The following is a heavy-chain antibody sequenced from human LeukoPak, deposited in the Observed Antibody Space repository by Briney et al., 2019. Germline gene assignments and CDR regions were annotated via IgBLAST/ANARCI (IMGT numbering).Heavy chain of an antibody. V-gene: IGHV3-21*01. CDR3: ARDLGRFRTPAPISDY. D-gene: IGHD2-2*01. J-gene: IGHJ4*02. CDR1: GFTFSSYA. Sequence: PGGSLRLSCAASGFTFSSYAMSWVRQAPGKGLEWVSSISSSSSYIYYADSVKGRFTISRDNAKNSLYLQMNSLRAEDTAVYYCARDLGRFRTPAPISDYWGQGTLVTVSS. CDR2: ISSSSSYI.